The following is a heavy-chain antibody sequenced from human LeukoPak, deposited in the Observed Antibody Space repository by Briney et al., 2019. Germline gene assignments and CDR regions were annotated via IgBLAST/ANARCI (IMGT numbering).Heavy chain of an antibody. D-gene: IGHD3-10*01. J-gene: IGHJ6*02. Sequence: SETLSLTCTVSGGSLSSYYWSWIRQPPGKGLEWIGYIYYSGSTNYNPSLKSRVTISVDTSKNQFSLKLSSVTAADTAVYYCARNMVRRPYYYYYGMDVWGQGTTVTVSS. CDR2: IYYSGST. V-gene: IGHV4-59*08. CDR3: ARNMVRRPYYYYYGMDV. CDR1: GGSLSSYY.